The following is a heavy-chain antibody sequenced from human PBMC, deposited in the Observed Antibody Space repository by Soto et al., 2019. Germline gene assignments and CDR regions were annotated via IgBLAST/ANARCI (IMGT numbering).Heavy chain of an antibody. D-gene: IGHD2-15*01. Sequence: VASVKVSCKASGYTFTSYGISWVRQAPGQGLEWMGWISAYNGNTNYAQKLQGRVTMTTDTSTSTAYMELRSLRSDDTAVYYCARKESFGGLNYFDYWGQGTLVTVSS. CDR3: ARKESFGGLNYFDY. V-gene: IGHV1-18*01. CDR2: ISAYNGNT. J-gene: IGHJ4*02. CDR1: GYTFTSYG.